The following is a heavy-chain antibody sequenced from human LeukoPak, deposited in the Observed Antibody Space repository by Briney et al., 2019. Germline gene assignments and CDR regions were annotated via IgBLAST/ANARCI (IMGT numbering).Heavy chain of an antibody. J-gene: IGHJ5*02. V-gene: IGHV5-51*01. CDR2: IYPGDSDT. CDR1: GYSFTSYW. CDR3: ARENIAAAGNNGFDP. D-gene: IGHD6-13*01. Sequence: GESLKISCKGSGYSFTSYWIGWVRQTPGKGLEWMGIIYPGDSDTRYSPSFQGQVTISADKSISTAYLQWSSLKASDTAMYYCARENIAAAGNNGFDPWGQGTLVTVSS.